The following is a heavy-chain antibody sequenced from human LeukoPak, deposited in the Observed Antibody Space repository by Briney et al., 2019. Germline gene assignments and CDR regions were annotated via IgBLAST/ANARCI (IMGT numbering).Heavy chain of an antibody. CDR1: GFTVSSNY. J-gene: IGHJ4*02. CDR2: ISSSGSTI. V-gene: IGHV3-48*01. CDR3: AKDYRQLWFGELFGTSDY. D-gene: IGHD3-10*01. Sequence: GGSLRLSCAASGFTVSSNYMSWVRQAPGKGLEWVSYISSSGSTIYYADSVKGRFTISRDNSKNTLYLQMNSLRAEDTAVYYCAKDYRQLWFGELFGTSDYWGQGTLVTVSS.